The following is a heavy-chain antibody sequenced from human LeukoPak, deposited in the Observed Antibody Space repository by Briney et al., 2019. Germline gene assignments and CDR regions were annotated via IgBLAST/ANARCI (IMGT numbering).Heavy chain of an antibody. Sequence: GGSLRLSCAASGLTFSSSSMSWVRQVPGKGLEWVSGIGGSGGSTYYAESVKGRFTISRDNSKSTMYLQMNSLRAEDTAMYYCARDPIYSDNSGYWNDYWGQGTLVTVSS. V-gene: IGHV3-23*01. J-gene: IGHJ4*02. CDR1: GLTFSSSS. CDR2: IGGSGGST. D-gene: IGHD3-22*01. CDR3: ARDPIYSDNSGYWNDY.